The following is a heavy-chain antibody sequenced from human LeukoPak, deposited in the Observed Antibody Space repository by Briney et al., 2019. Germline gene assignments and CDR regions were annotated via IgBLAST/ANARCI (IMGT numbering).Heavy chain of an antibody. J-gene: IGHJ6*02. D-gene: IGHD6-13*01. CDR2: ISGSGGST. CDR1: GFTFSNYA. Sequence: PGGSLRLSCAASGFTFSNYAMTWVRQAPGKGLEWVSAISGSGGSTFYADSVKGRFTISRDTSKNTLYLQMNSLRAEDTAVYYCAKAGGSSWDYYYGLDVWGQGTTVTVSS. CDR3: AKAGGSSWDYYYGLDV. V-gene: IGHV3-23*01.